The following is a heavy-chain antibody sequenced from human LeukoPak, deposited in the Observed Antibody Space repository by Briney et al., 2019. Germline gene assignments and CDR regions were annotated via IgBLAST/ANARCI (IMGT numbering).Heavy chain of an antibody. CDR1: GYTFTSYD. D-gene: IGHD3-10*01. CDR2: MNPNSGNT. J-gene: IGHJ6*02. Sequence: GASVKVSCKASGYTFTSYDINWVRQATGQGLEWMGWMNPNSGNTGYAQKFQGRVTMTRNTSISTAYMELSSLRSEDTAVYYCARLMGFRGVLIYYYYYGMDVWGRGTTVTVSS. CDR3: ARLMGFRGVLIYYYYYGMDV. V-gene: IGHV1-8*01.